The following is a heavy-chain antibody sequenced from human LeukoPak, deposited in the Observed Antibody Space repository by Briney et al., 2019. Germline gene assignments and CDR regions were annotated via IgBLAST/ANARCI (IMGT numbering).Heavy chain of an antibody. Sequence: PSETLSLTCTVSGYSISSGYYWGWIRQPPGKGLEWIGSIYHSGSTYYNPSLKSRVTISVDTSKNHFSLKLSSVTAADTAVYYCARDSGGYCSSTSCYNRNWFDPWGQGTLVTVSS. CDR2: IYHSGST. CDR3: ARDSGGYCSSTSCYNRNWFDP. J-gene: IGHJ5*02. D-gene: IGHD2-2*02. V-gene: IGHV4-38-2*02. CDR1: GYSISSGYY.